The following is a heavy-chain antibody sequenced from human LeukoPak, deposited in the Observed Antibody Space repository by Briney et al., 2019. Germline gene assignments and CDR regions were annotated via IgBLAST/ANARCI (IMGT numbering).Heavy chain of an antibody. V-gene: IGHV3-30-3*01. CDR2: ISYDGSNK. D-gene: IGHD4-17*01. CDR3: ARPLHTVTWGCMDV. J-gene: IGHJ6*02. CDR1: GFTFSSYA. Sequence: GGSLRLSCAASGFTFSSYAMHWVRQAPGKGLEWVAVISYDGSNKYYADSVKGRFTITRDNSKNTLYLQMNSLRAEDTAVYYCARPLHTVTWGCMDVWGQGTTVTVSS.